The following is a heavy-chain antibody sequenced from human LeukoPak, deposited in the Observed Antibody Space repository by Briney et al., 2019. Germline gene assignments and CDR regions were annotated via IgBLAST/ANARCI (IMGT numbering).Heavy chain of an antibody. CDR3: ARTYCTNGVCSTHAFDI. CDR1: GGTFSSYA. D-gene: IGHD2-8*01. CDR2: IIPIFGTA. J-gene: IGHJ3*02. V-gene: IGHV1-69*06. Sequence: ASVKVSCKASGGTFSSYAISWVRQAPGQGLEWMGGIIPIFGTANYAQKFQGRVTITADKSTGTAYMELSSLRSEDTAVYYCARTYCTNGVCSTHAFDIWGQGTMVTVSS.